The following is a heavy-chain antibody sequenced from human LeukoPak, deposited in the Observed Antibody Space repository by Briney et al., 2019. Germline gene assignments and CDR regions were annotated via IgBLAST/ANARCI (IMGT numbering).Heavy chain of an antibody. CDR3: TTETTRNRIRFLERDPFDI. V-gene: IGHV3-15*01. D-gene: IGHD3-3*01. J-gene: IGHJ3*02. CDR1: GFTFSNAW. Sequence: GGSLRLSCAASGFTFSNAWMSWVRQAPGKGLEWVGRIKSKTDGGTTDYAAPVKGRFTISRDDSKNTLYLQMNSLKTEDTAVYYCTTETTRNRIRFLERDPFDIWGQGTMVTVSS. CDR2: IKSKTDGGTT.